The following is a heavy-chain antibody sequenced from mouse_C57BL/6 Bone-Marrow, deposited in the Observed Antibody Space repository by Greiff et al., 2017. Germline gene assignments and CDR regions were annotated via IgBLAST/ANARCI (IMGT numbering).Heavy chain of an antibody. CDR1: GYAFSTYW. CDR2: INPSSGYT. J-gene: IGHJ4*01. V-gene: IGHV1S26*01. CDR3: ARVLWLRYYAMDY. D-gene: IGHD2-2*01. Sequence: QVQLKESGAELVKPGASVKISCKVSGYAFSTYWMNWVKQRPGKGLEWIGYINPSSGYTKYNQKFKDKATLTADKSSSTAYMQLSSLTSEDSAVYYCARVLWLRYYAMDYWGQGTSVTVSS.